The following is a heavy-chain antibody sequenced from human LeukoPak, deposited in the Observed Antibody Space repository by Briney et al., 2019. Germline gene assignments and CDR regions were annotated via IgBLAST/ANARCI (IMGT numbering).Heavy chain of an antibody. J-gene: IGHJ5*02. V-gene: IGHV1-18*01. D-gene: IGHD2-2*01. CDR3: ARTSHCSSTSCYSSWFDP. CDR2: ISAYNGNT. CDR1: GYTLTSYG. Sequence: ASVKVSCKASGYTLTSYGISWVRQAPGQGLEWMGWISAYNGNTNYAQKLQGRVTMTTDTSTSTAYMELRSLRSDDTAVYYCARTSHCSSTSCYSSWFDPWGQGTLVTVSS.